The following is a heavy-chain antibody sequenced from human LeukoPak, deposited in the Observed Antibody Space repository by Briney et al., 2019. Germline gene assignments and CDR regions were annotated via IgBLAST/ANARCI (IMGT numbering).Heavy chain of an antibody. CDR2: IYYSGIT. CDR1: GGSISSDDYY. J-gene: IGHJ4*02. Sequence: PSQTLSLTCTVSGGSISSDDYYWSWIRQPPGKGLEWIGYIYYSGITYYNPSLKSRVTISVDTSKNQFSLKLSSVTAADTAVYYCARSYCGSNSCYRSLDYWGQGTLVTVSS. CDR3: ARSYCGSNSCYRSLDY. D-gene: IGHD2-2*02. V-gene: IGHV4-30-4*01.